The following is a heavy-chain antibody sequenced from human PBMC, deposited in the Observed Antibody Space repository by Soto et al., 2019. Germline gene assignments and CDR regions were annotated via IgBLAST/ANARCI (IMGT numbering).Heavy chain of an antibody. CDR3: AADTPGFGQGEFEY. J-gene: IGHJ4*02. V-gene: IGHV3-15*01. CDR2: VKNGGTT. D-gene: IGHD2-15*01. Sequence: GGSLRLSCAASGFAFRSSWMNWFRQAPGKGLEWVGHVKNGGTTDYAGPVKGRFTISRDDSKNTVYLQMSSLKTEDTAVYYCAADTPGFGQGEFEYWGQGALVTVSS. CDR1: GFAFRSSW.